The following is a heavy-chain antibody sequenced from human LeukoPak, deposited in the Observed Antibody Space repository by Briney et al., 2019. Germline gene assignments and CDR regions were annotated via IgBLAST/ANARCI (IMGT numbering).Heavy chain of an antibody. CDR1: GGSISSYY. CDR2: IYYSGST. V-gene: IGHV4-59*01. CDR3: ARDRDDGASFDY. D-gene: IGHD4-17*01. J-gene: IGHJ4*02. Sequence: PSETLSLTCTVSGGSISSYYWSWIRQPPGKGLEWIGYIYYSGSTNYNPSLKSRVTISVDTSKNQSSLKLSSVTAADTAVYYCARDRDDGASFDYWGQGTLVTVSS.